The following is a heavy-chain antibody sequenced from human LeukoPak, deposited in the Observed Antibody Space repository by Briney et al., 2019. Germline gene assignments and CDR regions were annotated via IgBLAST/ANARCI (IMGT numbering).Heavy chain of an antibody. CDR1: GINFRASG. V-gene: IGHV3-48*02. Sequence: GGSLRLSCAASGINFRASGMHWVHQAPGKGLEWLSYISYGGSSTYYADSVRGRLTVSRDNDKNSLYLQLNSLRDEDTAVYYCARDKGERYLDNWGQGTLVTVSS. J-gene: IGHJ4*02. D-gene: IGHD1-1*01. CDR2: ISYGGSST. CDR3: ARDKGERYLDN.